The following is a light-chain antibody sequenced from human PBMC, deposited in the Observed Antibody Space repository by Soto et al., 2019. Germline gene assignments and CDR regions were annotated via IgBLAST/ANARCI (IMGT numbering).Light chain of an antibody. CDR2: WAS. J-gene: IGKJ1*01. CDR1: QSVLYSPNNKNY. V-gene: IGKV4-1*01. Sequence: DIVMTQSPDSLALSLGERATINCKSSQSVLYSPNNKNYLAWYQQKPGQPPTLLLYWASMRESGVPDRFSGSASGTDFTLTISSLQAEDVAVYYCHQYASSPWTFGPWTKVEIK. CDR3: HQYASSPWT.